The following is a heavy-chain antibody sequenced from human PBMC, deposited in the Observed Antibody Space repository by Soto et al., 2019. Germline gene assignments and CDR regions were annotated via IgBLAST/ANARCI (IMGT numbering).Heavy chain of an antibody. CDR1: TGSIFSHSYY. J-gene: IGHJ4*02. V-gene: IGHV4-39*01. CDR3: ARRYAPRYSSGNNNFDL. D-gene: IGHD6-19*01. Sequence: SETLSLTCTVSTGSIFSHSYYWAWLRQPPGKGLEWIGTINHSGSPYHNPSLKSRVTISVDSSKKQFSLTLTSVTVADTAVYYCARRYAPRYSSGNNNFDLWGQGTLVTVSS. CDR2: INHSGSP.